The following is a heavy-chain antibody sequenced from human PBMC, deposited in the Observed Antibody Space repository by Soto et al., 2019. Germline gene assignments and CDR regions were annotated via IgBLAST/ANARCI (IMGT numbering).Heavy chain of an antibody. J-gene: IGHJ6*01. CDR2: ISYDGSNK. D-gene: IGHD2-8*01. CDR3: AKDRVIVRGGGMDV. Sequence: QVQLVESGGGVVQPGRSLRLSCAASGFTFSSYGMHWVRQAPGKGLEWVAVISYDGSNKYYADSVKGRFTISRDNSKNTLYLQMNSLRAEDTAVYYCAKDRVIVRGGGMDVW. V-gene: IGHV3-30*18. CDR1: GFTFSSYG.